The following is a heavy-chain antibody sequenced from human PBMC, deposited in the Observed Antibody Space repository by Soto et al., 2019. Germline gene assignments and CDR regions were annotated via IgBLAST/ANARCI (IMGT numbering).Heavy chain of an antibody. J-gene: IGHJ4*02. CDR1: GFTFSSYA. V-gene: IGHV3-23*01. Sequence: GGSLRLSCAASGFTFSSYAMSWVRQAPGKGLEWVSAISGSGGSTYYADSLKGRFTISRDNSKNTLYLQMNSLRAEDTAVYYCAKIQLAAIAVADTNDYWGQGTLVTVSS. D-gene: IGHD6-19*01. CDR2: ISGSGGST. CDR3: AKIQLAAIAVADTNDY.